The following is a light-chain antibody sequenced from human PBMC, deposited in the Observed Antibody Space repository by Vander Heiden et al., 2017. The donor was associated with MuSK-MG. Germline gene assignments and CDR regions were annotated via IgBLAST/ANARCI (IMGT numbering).Light chain of an antibody. CDR1: QSVTSRF. J-gene: IGKJ3*01. CDR3: QYYGSSPLFT. V-gene: IGKV3-20*01. CDR2: DTS. Sequence: EVELTQSPGTLSSSPGERVTLSCRASQSVTSRFLAWYQQKPGQAPRLLIYDTSSRATDIPDRFSGSGSGTDFTLTISRLEPEDFAVYYCQYYGSSPLFTFGHGTKVDIK.